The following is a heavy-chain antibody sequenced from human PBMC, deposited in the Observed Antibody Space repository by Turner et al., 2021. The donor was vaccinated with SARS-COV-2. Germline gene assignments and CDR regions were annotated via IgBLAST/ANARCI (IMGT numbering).Heavy chain of an antibody. V-gene: IGHV3-7*03. CDR3: AGSSGWLLDL. J-gene: IGHJ4*02. D-gene: IGHD6-19*01. CDR1: GFTLSNYW. CDR2: IRQDGSEK. Sequence: EVQLVETGGDLVQPGGSLRLSCAASGFTLSNYWMSWVRQAPGKGLEWVANIRQDGSEKEYVDSVKGRFTISRDNAKNSLYLQMNSLRVEDTAVYYCAGSSGWLLDLWGQGTLVTVSS.